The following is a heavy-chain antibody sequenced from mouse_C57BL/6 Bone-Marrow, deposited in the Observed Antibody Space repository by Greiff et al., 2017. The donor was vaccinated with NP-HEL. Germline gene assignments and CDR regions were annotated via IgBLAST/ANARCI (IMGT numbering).Heavy chain of an antibody. Sequence: VKLMESGAELARPGASVKLSCKASGYTFTSYGISWVKQRTGQGLEWIGEIYPRSGNTYYNEKFKGKATLTADKSSSTAYMELRSLTSEDSAVYFCAPDYYGSSLDVWGTGTTVTVSS. CDR1: GYTFTSYG. CDR3: APDYYGSSLDV. V-gene: IGHV1-81*01. D-gene: IGHD1-1*01. CDR2: IYPRSGNT. J-gene: IGHJ1*03.